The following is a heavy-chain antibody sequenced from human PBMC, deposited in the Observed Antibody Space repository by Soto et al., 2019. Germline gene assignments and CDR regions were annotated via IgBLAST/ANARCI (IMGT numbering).Heavy chain of an antibody. CDR1: GGTFSSYA. Sequence: SVKVSCKASGGTFSSYAISWVRQAPGQGLEWMGGIIPIFGTANYAQKFQGRVTITADESTSTAYMELSSLRSEDTAVYYCARDWGSGTVTMQDAFDIWGQGTMVTVSS. D-gene: IGHD4-17*01. CDR3: ARDWGSGTVTMQDAFDI. CDR2: IIPIFGTA. J-gene: IGHJ3*02. V-gene: IGHV1-69*13.